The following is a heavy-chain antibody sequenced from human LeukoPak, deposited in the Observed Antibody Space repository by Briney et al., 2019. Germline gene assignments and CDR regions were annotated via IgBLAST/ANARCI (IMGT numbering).Heavy chain of an antibody. D-gene: IGHD5-12*01. J-gene: IGHJ4*02. CDR3: AREYRYSGYVLDY. V-gene: IGHV1-2*02. Sequence: ASVKVSCKASGGTFSSYVINWVRQAPGQGLEWMGWINPNSGGTNYAQKFQGRVTMTRDTSISTAYMELSRLTSDDTAVYSCAREYRYSGYVLDYWGQGTLVTVSS. CDR2: INPNSGGT. CDR1: GGTFSSYV.